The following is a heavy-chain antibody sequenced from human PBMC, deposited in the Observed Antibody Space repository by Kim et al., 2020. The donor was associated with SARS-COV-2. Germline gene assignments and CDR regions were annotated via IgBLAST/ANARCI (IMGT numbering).Heavy chain of an antibody. J-gene: IGHJ5*02. CDR3: ARVFVSVVNWFDP. V-gene: IGHV1-18*01. Sequence: SARKLQGRVTMTTDTATSTAYMELRSLRSDDTAVYYCARVFVSVVNWFDPWGQGPLVTVSS.